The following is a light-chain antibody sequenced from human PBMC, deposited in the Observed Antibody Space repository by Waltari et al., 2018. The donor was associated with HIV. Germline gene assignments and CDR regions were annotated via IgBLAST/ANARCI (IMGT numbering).Light chain of an antibody. V-gene: IGLV1-40*01. Sequence: QSVLTQPHSVSGAPAQRVTIPCSGNTSNIGAGYAVQWYQHLPGRDPKVHIYGNSNRPSAVPDRVSESKAGTSASLAITGLQAEEEADYDCQSYDSTLTGWVFGGGTILTVL. CDR3: QSYDSTLTGWV. CDR2: GNS. CDR1: TSNIGAGYA. J-gene: IGLJ3*02.